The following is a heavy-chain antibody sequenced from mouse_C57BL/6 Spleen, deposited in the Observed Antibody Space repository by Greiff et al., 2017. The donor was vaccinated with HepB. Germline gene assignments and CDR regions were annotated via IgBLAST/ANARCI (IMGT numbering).Heavy chain of an antibody. CDR1: GYTFTSYW. CDR3: AKGGQLRPLYFDY. V-gene: IGHV1-52*01. J-gene: IGHJ2*01. D-gene: IGHD3-2*02. CDR2: IDPSDSET. Sequence: QVQLQQPGAELVRPGSSVKLSCKASGYTFTSYWMHWVKQRPIQGLEWIGNIDPSDSETHYNQKFKDKATLTVDKPSSTAYMQLSSLTSEDSAVYYCAKGGQLRPLYFDYWGQGTTLTVSS.